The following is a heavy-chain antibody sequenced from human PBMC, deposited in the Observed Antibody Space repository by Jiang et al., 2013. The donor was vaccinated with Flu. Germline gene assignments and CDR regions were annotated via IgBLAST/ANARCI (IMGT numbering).Heavy chain of an antibody. J-gene: IGHJ4*02. CDR2: INPSGGST. Sequence: EWMGIINPSGGSTSYAQKFQGRVTMTRDTSTSTVYMELSSLRSEDTAVYYCARDRGYDFWSGPHDTFDYWGQGTLVTVSS. V-gene: IGHV1-46*01. D-gene: IGHD3-3*01. CDR3: ARDRGYDFWSGPHDTFDY.